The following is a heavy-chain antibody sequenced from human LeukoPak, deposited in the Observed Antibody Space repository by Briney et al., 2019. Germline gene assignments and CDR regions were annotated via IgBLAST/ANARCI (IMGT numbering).Heavy chain of an antibody. CDR3: AKDLGPNPFDY. D-gene: IGHD3-16*01. CDR2: IWYDGSNK. V-gene: IGHV3-33*06. Sequence: GGSLRLSCAASGFTFSSYGMHWVRQAPGKGLEWVAVIWYDGSNKYYADSVEGRFTISRDNSKNTLYLQMNSLRAEDTAVYYCAKDLGPNPFDYWGQGTLVTVSS. J-gene: IGHJ4*02. CDR1: GFTFSSYG.